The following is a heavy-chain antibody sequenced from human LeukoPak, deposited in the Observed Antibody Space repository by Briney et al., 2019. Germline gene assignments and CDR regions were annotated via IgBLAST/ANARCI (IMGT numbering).Heavy chain of an antibody. CDR3: ARVGSEWLVNDY. Sequence: PGGSLRLSCTASGFIFSSYNMNWVRQAPGKGLEWVSYISYSSSTRYYADSVKGRFTISRDNAKNSLYLQINSPRDEDMAVYYCARVGSEWLVNDYWGQGALVTVPS. CDR2: ISYSSSTR. CDR1: GFIFSSYN. J-gene: IGHJ4*02. D-gene: IGHD6-19*01. V-gene: IGHV3-48*02.